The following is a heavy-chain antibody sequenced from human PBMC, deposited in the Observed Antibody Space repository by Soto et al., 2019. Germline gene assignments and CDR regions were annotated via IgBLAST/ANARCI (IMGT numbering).Heavy chain of an antibody. CDR3: ARVRGTAGKRYFDY. Sequence: SETLSLTCTVSGGSMIAYYWNWMRQPPGKGLQWIGYTYYSGSTTYNPSLKSRVTISVDSSKNQFSLKLDSVTPADTAVYYCARVRGTAGKRYFDYWGPGTLVTAPQ. D-gene: IGHD6-13*01. J-gene: IGHJ4*02. V-gene: IGHV4-59*01. CDR2: TYYSGST. CDR1: GGSMIAYY.